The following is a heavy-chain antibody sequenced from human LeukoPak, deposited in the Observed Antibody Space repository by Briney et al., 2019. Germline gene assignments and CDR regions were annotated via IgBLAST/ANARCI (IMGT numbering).Heavy chain of an antibody. Sequence: GGSLRLSCAASGFTFSSYAMSWVRQAPGKGLEWVSAISGSGGSTYYADSVKGRFTISRDNSKNTLYLQMNSLRAEDTAVYYCAKDPDYGDYRYYFDYWGQGTLVTVSS. CDR2: ISGSGGST. CDR3: AKDPDYGDYRYYFDY. CDR1: GFTFSSYA. V-gene: IGHV3-23*01. J-gene: IGHJ4*02. D-gene: IGHD4-17*01.